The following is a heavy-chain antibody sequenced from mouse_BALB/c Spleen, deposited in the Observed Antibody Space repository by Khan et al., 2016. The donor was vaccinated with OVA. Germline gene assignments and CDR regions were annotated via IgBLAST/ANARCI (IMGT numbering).Heavy chain of an antibody. CDR1: GFSLTGYG. CDR3: ARAYDGNYREAMDY. V-gene: IGHV2-6-7*01. CDR2: IWGDGST. D-gene: IGHD2-10*01. Sequence: VMLVESGPGLVAPSQSLSITCTVSGFSLTGYGVNWVRQPPGKGLEWLGMIWGDGSTDYNSALKSRLILSKDNSKSQVCLKMNSLQTDDTARYYCARAYDGNYREAMDYWGQGTSVTVSS. J-gene: IGHJ4*01.